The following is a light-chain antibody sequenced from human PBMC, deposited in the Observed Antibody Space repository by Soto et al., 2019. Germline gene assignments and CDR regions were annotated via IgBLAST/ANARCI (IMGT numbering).Light chain of an antibody. Sequence: EIVMTQSPATLSVSPGESATLSCRASQSVSSNLAWYQQKLGQAPRLLIYGASTRATGVPARFSGSGSGTEFTLTISSLQSEDFAVYYCQQYNNLPPVTFGQGTKLEIK. J-gene: IGKJ2*01. CDR2: GAS. CDR1: QSVSSN. CDR3: QQYNNLPPVT. V-gene: IGKV3-15*01.